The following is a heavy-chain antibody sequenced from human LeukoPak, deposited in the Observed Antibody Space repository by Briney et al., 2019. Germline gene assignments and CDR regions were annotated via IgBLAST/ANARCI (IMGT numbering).Heavy chain of an antibody. D-gene: IGHD3-22*01. CDR3: AKDQTKYYDSSGLSAFDI. V-gene: IGHV3-23*01. CDR1: GFTFSSYA. J-gene: IGHJ3*02. CDR2: ISGSGGST. Sequence: GGSLRLSCAASGFTFSSYAMSWVRQAPGKGLEWVSAISGSGGSTYYADSVKGRFTISRDNSKNTLYLQMNSLRAEDTAVYYCAKDQTKYYDSSGLSAFDIWGQGTMVTVSS.